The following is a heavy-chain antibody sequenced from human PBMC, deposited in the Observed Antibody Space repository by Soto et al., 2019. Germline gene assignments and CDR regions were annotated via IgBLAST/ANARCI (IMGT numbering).Heavy chain of an antibody. CDR2: ISAYNGNT. CDR1: GYTFTSYG. D-gene: IGHD5-12*01. V-gene: IGHV1-18*01. J-gene: IGHJ4*02. Sequence: ASVKVSCKASGYTFTSYGISWVRQAPGQGLEWMGRISAYNGNTNYAQKFQGRVTMTTDKSTSTAYMELSSLRSEDTAVYYCAREEGYSGHDSFSFSWGQGTLVTVSS. CDR3: AREEGYSGHDSFSFS.